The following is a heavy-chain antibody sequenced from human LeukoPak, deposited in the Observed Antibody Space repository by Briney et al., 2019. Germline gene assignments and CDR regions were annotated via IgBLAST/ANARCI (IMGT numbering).Heavy chain of an antibody. Sequence: ASVKVSCKASGYTFTGYYMHWVRQAPGQRLEWMGWINPNSGGTNYAQKFQGRVTMTRETSFSTAYMELSRLRSDDTAVYYCARDRWGDGYNPNFDYWGQGTLVTVSS. V-gene: IGHV1-2*02. CDR2: INPNSGGT. J-gene: IGHJ4*02. D-gene: IGHD5-24*01. CDR1: GYTFTGYY. CDR3: ARDRWGDGYNPNFDY.